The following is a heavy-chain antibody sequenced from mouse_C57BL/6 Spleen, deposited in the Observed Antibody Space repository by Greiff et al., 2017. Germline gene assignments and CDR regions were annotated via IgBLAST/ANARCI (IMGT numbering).Heavy chain of an antibody. Sequence: VKLQQPGAELVKPGASVKLSCKASGYTFTSYWMHWVKQRPGQGLEWVGMIHPNSGSTTYDETLKSQDTLTVDKPSSTAYLQLSRLPSEESAVDYCARGCQLGRGYWGQGTTLTVSS. CDR1: GYTFTSYW. J-gene: IGHJ2*01. D-gene: IGHD4-1*02. V-gene: IGHV1-64*01. CDR3: ARGCQLGRGY. CDR2: IHPNSGST.